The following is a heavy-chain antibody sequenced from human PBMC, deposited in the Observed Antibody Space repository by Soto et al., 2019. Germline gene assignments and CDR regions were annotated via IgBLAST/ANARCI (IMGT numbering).Heavy chain of an antibody. D-gene: IGHD3-10*01. V-gene: IGHV3-21*01. CDR3: AREEGGKTGRGYYYYGMDV. Sequence: GSLRLSCAASGFIFSSYNMNWVRQAPGKGLEWVSSISSSSNYIYYADSVKGRFTISRDNAKNPLSLQMNSLRAEDTAVYYCAREEGGKTGRGYYYYGMDVWGQGTTVTVSS. J-gene: IGHJ6*02. CDR2: ISSSSNYI. CDR1: GFIFSSYN.